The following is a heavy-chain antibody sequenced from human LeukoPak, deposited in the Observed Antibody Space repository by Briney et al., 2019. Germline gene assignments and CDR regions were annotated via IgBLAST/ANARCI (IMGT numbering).Heavy chain of an antibody. CDR3: ARGHHIVVVTAIGE. CDR1: GFTFSSYA. Sequence: GGSLRLSCAASGFTFSSYAMHWVRQAPGKGLEWVAVISYDGSNKYYADSVKGRFTISRDNSKNTLYLQMNGLRAEDTAVYYCARGHHIVVVTAIGEWGQGTLVTVSS. CDR2: ISYDGSNK. V-gene: IGHV3-30-3*01. J-gene: IGHJ4*02. D-gene: IGHD2-21*02.